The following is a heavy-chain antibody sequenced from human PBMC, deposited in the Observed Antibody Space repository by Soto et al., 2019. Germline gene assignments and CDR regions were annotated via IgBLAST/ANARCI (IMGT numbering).Heavy chain of an antibody. CDR3: ARRLRYFDWLLAPLFDY. J-gene: IGHJ4*02. CDR2: IKQDGSEK. CDR1: GFTFSSYW. Sequence: GGSLRLSCAASGFTFSSYWMSWVRQAPGKGLEWVANIKQDGSEKYYVDSVKGRFTISRDNAKNSLYLQMNSLGAEDTAVYYCARRLRYFDWLLAPLFDYWGQGTLVTVS. V-gene: IGHV3-7*01. D-gene: IGHD3-9*01.